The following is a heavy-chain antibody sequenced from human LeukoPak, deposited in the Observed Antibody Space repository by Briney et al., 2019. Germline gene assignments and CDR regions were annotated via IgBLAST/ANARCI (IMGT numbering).Heavy chain of an antibody. CDR2: ISSSGSTI. D-gene: IGHD2-15*01. Sequence: KPGGSLRLSCAASGFTFSDYYMSWIRQAPGKGLEWVSYISSSGSTIYYADSVKGRFPIARDTAKNSLYLQMNSLRAEDTAGYYCAGVVGPDPTWGQGTLVTVSS. J-gene: IGHJ5*02. CDR1: GFTFSDYY. V-gene: IGHV3-11*01. CDR3: AGVVGPDPT.